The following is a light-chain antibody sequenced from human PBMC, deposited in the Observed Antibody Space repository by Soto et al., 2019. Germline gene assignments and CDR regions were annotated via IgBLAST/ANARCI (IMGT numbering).Light chain of an antibody. CDR2: EVI. V-gene: IGLV2-8*01. CDR1: SSDVGGYNL. CDR3: QSSDNSPDTSYV. Sequence: QSALTQPPSASGSPGQSVTISCAGTSSDVGGYNLVSWYQQHPGKAPKLMIYEVIKRPSGVPDRFSGSKSGNTASLTVSGLQADDEGDYYCQSSDNSPDTSYVFGSGTKLTVL. J-gene: IGLJ1*01.